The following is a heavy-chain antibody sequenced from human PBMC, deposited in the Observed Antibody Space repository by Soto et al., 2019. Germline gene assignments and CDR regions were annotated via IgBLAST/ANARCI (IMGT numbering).Heavy chain of an antibody. CDR3: VRDRDWAFDI. Sequence: GGSLRLSCAASGFTFSSYGMHWVRQAPGKGLEWVAVISYDGSNKYYADSVRGRFTISRDEARNSVYLQLNSLRDEDTAVYYCVRDRDWAFDIWGHGTMVTVSS. D-gene: IGHD3-9*01. CDR1: GFTFSSYG. J-gene: IGHJ3*02. V-gene: IGHV3-30*03. CDR2: ISYDGSNK.